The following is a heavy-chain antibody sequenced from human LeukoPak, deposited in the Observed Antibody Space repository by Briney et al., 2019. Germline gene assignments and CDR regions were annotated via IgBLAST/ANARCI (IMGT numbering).Heavy chain of an antibody. J-gene: IGHJ3*02. V-gene: IGHV3-33*01. CDR3: ARDVPAYYYDSSGYTDAFDI. D-gene: IGHD3-22*01. Sequence: GRSLRLSCAATGFTFSSYGMHWVRQAPGKGQEWVAVIWYDGSNKYYADSVKGRFTISRDNSKNTLYLQMNSLRAEDTAVYYCARDVPAYYYDSSGYTDAFDIWGQGTMVTVSS. CDR1: GFTFSSYG. CDR2: IWYDGSNK.